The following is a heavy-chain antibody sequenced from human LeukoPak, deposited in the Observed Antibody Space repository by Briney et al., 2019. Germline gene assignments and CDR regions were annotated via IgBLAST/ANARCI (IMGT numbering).Heavy chain of an antibody. CDR1: GGSFSGYY. Sequence: SETLSLTCAAYGGSFSGYYWSWIRQPPGKGLEWIGEINHSGSTNYNPSLKSRVTISVDTSKNQFSLKLSSVTAADTAVYYCAGRGIAVAGFIDPWGQGTLVTVSS. CDR2: INHSGST. V-gene: IGHV4-34*01. J-gene: IGHJ5*02. D-gene: IGHD6-19*01. CDR3: AGRGIAVAGFIDP.